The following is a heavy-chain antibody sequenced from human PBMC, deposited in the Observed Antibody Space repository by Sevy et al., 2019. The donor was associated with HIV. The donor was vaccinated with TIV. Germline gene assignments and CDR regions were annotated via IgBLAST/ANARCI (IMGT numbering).Heavy chain of an antibody. V-gene: IGHV4-34*01. CDR1: GGSFSGYY. D-gene: IGHD2-2*01. CDR2: INHSGST. CDR3: GGLVYQLPPGYYGMDV. J-gene: IGHJ6*02. Sequence: SETLSLTCAVYGGSFSGYYWSWIRQPPGKGLEWIGEINHSGSTNYNPSLKSRVTISVDTSKNQFSLKLSSVTAADTAVYYCGGLVYQLPPGYYGMDVWGQGTTVTVSS.